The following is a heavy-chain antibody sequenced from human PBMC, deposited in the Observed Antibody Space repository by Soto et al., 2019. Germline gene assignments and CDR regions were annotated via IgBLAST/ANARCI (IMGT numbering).Heavy chain of an antibody. CDR3: ARYRREAVAGYTLDN. D-gene: IGHD6-13*01. CDR1: GGSISSNY. J-gene: IGHJ4*02. V-gene: IGHV4-59*01. Sequence: SETLSLTCTVSGGSISSNYWTWIRQPPGRGLEWIGYVYNSGSTNYNPSLKSRVTISEDTSKSQFSLKVNSMTAADTAVYYCARYRREAVAGYTLDNWGQGILVTVSS. CDR2: VYNSGST.